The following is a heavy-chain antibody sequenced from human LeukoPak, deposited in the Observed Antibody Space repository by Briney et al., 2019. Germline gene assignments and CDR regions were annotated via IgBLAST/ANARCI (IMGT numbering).Heavy chain of an antibody. D-gene: IGHD3-10*01. J-gene: IGHJ4*02. V-gene: IGHV3-7*01. Sequence: PGGSLRLSCAATGFTFSSYWMSWVRQAPGKGLEWVANIKQDGSEKYYVDSVKGRFTISTDNAKNSLYLQMNSLRAEDTAVYHCARVRYYGSGNYVDYFDYWGQGTLVTVSS. CDR1: GFTFSSYW. CDR3: ARVRYYGSGNYVDYFDY. CDR2: IKQDGSEK.